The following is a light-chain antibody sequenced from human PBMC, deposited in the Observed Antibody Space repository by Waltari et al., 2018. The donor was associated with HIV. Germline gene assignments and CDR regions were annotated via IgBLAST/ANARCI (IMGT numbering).Light chain of an antibody. CDR2: EVR. CDR1: SSDVGGYNY. Sequence: QSALTQPASVSGSPGQSITISCTGTSSDVGGYNYVSWYQQHPGKAPKLMIYEVRNRPSVVSNRFSVSKSGNTASLTISGLQAEDEADYYCSSYTSSFSYVFGTGTKVTVL. V-gene: IGLV2-14*01. CDR3: SSYTSSFSYV. J-gene: IGLJ1*01.